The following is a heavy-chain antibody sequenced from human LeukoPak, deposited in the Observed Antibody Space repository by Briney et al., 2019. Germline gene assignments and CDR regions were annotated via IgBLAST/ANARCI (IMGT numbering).Heavy chain of an antibody. V-gene: IGHV1-24*01. CDR1: GFTFSSYG. CDR3: ATVFKHRGTYSMNV. CDR2: LDPEGGGL. J-gene: IGHJ6*03. D-gene: IGHD1-14*01. Sequence: NAGGSLRLSCAASGFTFSSYGMHWVRQAPGKGLEWLGGLDPEGGGLIYAQNFQGRVIMTEDTSTDTAYMELSSLKSEDTGGYYFATVFKHRGTYSMNVWGKGPRSPSP.